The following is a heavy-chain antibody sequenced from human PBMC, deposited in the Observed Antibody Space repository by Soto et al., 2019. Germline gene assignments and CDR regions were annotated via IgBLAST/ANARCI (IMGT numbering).Heavy chain of an antibody. CDR1: GYTFSRSG. Sequence: VQLVQSGAEVKKPGASVKVSCKASGYTFSRSGISWVRQAPGQGIEWMGWISTYNGDTNYAQKVQGRVTMTTDTSTSTAFMELMSLRSDDTADYYSARSGSVPYYYYGLDVWGQGTTVTVSS. CDR2: ISTYNGDT. D-gene: IGHD1-26*01. V-gene: IGHV1-18*01. J-gene: IGHJ6*02. CDR3: ARSGSVPYYYYGLDV.